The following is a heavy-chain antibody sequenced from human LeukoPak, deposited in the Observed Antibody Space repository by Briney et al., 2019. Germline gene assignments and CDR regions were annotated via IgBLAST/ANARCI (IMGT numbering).Heavy chain of an antibody. J-gene: IGHJ4*02. CDR1: GFTFNNYG. CDR2: IRYNGNNQ. Sequence: GGSLRLSCAASGFTFNNYGMHWVRQAPGKGLEWVAFIRYNGNNQYYADSVKGRFTISRDNSKNTLYLQMNSLSAEDTAVYYCAKLYGDFDYWGQGTLVTVSS. CDR3: AKLYGDFDY. D-gene: IGHD4-17*01. V-gene: IGHV3-30*02.